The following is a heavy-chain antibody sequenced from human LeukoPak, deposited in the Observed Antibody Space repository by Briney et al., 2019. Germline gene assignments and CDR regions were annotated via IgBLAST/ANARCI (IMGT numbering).Heavy chain of an antibody. V-gene: IGHV4-39*01. Sequence: SETLSLTCTVSGGSVSSRSYYWGWIRQPPGKGLEWIGFIYYSGTTYYKPSLKSRVTVSVDTSKNQFSLKLGSVTAADTAVYYCARGQGSPGMGVWGQGTTVTVSS. CDR2: IYYSGTT. D-gene: IGHD3-10*01. CDR1: GGSVSSRSYY. J-gene: IGHJ6*02. CDR3: ARGQGSPGMGV.